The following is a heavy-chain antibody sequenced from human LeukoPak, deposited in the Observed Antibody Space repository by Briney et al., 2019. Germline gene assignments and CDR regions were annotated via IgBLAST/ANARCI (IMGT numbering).Heavy chain of an antibody. CDR2: ISYDGSNK. D-gene: IGHD2-15*01. CDR3: AKEENLGYCSGGSYSFQYYFDY. J-gene: IGHJ4*02. V-gene: IGHV3-30*04. CDR1: GFTFSSYA. Sequence: PGGSLRLSCAASGFTFSSYAMHWVRQAPGKGLEWVAVISYDGSNKYYADSVKGRSTISRDNSKNTLYLQMNSLRAEDTAVYYCAKEENLGYCSGGSYSFQYYFDYWGQGTLVTVSS.